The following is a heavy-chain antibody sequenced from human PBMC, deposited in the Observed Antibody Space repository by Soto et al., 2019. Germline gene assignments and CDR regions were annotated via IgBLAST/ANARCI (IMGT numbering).Heavy chain of an antibody. CDR3: ARRTVAGTNWFDP. CDR1: GGSISTYY. CDR2: IYYSGST. Sequence: SETLSLTCTVSGGSISTYYWSWIRQPPGKGLEWIGYIYYSGSTNYNPSLKSRVTISVDTSKNQFSLKLSSVIAADTAVYYCARRTVAGTNWFDPWGQGTLVTVSS. V-gene: IGHV4-59*01. D-gene: IGHD6-19*01. J-gene: IGHJ5*02.